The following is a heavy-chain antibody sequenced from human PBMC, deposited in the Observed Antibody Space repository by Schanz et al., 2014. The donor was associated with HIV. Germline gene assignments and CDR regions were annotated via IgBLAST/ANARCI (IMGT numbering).Heavy chain of an antibody. CDR1: GGSISSFY. V-gene: IGHV4-59*01. CDR3: ACSQGAARAFDY. CDR2: IYYTGST. D-gene: IGHD6-6*01. J-gene: IGHJ4*02. Sequence: QVPLQESGPGLVKPSETLSLTCTVSGGSISSFYWGWIRQPPGRGLEWIGYIYYTGSTNYNPSLKSRVTISVDTSKNQFSLKLSSVTAADTAVYYCACSQGAARAFDYWGQGTLVTVSS.